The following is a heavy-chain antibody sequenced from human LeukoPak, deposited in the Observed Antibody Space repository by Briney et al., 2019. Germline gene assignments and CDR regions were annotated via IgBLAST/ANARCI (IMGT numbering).Heavy chain of an antibody. CDR1: GFTFSTFA. CDR3: ATYRQVLLPFES. D-gene: IGHD2-8*02. CDR2: IFPSGGEI. Sequence: PGGPLRLSCAASGFTFSTFAMIWGRQPPGKGLEWVSSIFPSGGEIHYADSVRGRFTISRDNSKSTLSLQMNSLRAEDTAIYYCATYRQVLLPFESWGQGTLVTVSS. V-gene: IGHV3-23*01. J-gene: IGHJ4*02.